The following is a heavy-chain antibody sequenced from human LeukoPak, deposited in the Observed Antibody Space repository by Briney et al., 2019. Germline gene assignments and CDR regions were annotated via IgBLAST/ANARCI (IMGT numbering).Heavy chain of an antibody. CDR3: ARALYSWNDGFDN. D-gene: IGHD1-1*01. CDR2: IYPGDSDI. Sequence: GESLKISCEGSGYTFTNWWIGWVRQMPGKGLEWMGIIYPGDSDIRYSPSFRGQVTISADKSISTAYLQWSSLKASDTAIYYCARALYSWNDGFDNWGQGTLVTVSS. J-gene: IGHJ4*02. V-gene: IGHV5-51*01. CDR1: GYTFTNWW.